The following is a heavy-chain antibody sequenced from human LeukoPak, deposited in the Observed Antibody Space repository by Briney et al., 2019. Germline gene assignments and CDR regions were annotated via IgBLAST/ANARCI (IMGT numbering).Heavy chain of an antibody. Sequence: PSQTLSLTCTVSGGSISSGDYYWSWIRQPPGKGLEWIGYIYYSGNTYYNPSLKSRVTISVDTSKNQFSLKLSSVTAADTAVYYCARVVFPFGVVIITPGTFDYWGQGTLVTVSS. CDR3: ARVVFPFGVVIITPGTFDY. V-gene: IGHV4-30-4*08. D-gene: IGHD3-3*01. CDR2: IYYSGNT. CDR1: GGSISSGDYY. J-gene: IGHJ4*02.